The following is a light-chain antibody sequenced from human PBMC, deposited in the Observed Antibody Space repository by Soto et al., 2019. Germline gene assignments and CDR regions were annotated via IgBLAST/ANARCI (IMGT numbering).Light chain of an antibody. V-gene: IGKV1-5*03. J-gene: IGKJ1*01. CDR1: QTIYSW. CDR2: KAS. Sequence: DIQMTQSPSTLSASVGDRVTITCRASQTIYSWLAWYQQKPGKAPKLLIYKASSLESRVPSRFSGSGSGTEFTLTISSLQPDEFATYYCQQYKRYWTFGQGTKVEIK. CDR3: QQYKRYWT.